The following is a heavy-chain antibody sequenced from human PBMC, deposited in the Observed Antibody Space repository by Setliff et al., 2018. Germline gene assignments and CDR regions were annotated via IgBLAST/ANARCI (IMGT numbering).Heavy chain of an antibody. CDR1: GYTFTSYD. J-gene: IGHJ4*02. D-gene: IGHD3-22*01. Sequence: GASVKVSCKASGYTFTSYDINWVRQATGQGLEWMGWMNPNSGNTGYAQKFQGRVAITRNTSISTAYMELSRLKSDDTAVYYCARRRYYYDSSGYRWGGFYFDSWGQGTLVTVSS. CDR2: MNPNSGNT. CDR3: ARRRYYYDSSGYRWGGFYFDS. V-gene: IGHV1-8*03.